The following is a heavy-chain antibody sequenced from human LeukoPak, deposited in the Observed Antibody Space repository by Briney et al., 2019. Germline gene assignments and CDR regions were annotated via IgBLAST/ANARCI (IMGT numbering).Heavy chain of an antibody. Sequence: ASVKVSCKASGYTFTGYFLHWVRQAPGQGLEWMGWINPNNGGTRYAQRFQGRVTMTRDTSINTTYMVLSRLRSDDTAVYYCARDFGGTCPLFDYWGQGTLVTISS. J-gene: IGHJ4*02. CDR2: INPNNGGT. D-gene: IGHD2-15*01. V-gene: IGHV1-2*02. CDR3: ARDFGGTCPLFDY. CDR1: GYTFTGYF.